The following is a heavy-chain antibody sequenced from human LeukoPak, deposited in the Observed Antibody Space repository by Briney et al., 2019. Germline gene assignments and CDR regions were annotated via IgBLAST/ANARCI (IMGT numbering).Heavy chain of an antibody. CDR2: IYPRDGST. J-gene: IGHJ4*02. V-gene: IGHV1-46*01. CDR3: ARDQEGFDY. Sequence: ASVEVSCKATGYTFTSNYIHWVRQAPGQGLEWMGMIYPRDGSTSYAQKFQGRVTVTRDTSTSTVHMELSGLRSEDTAVYYCARDQEGFDYWGQGTLVTVSS. CDR1: GYTFTSNY.